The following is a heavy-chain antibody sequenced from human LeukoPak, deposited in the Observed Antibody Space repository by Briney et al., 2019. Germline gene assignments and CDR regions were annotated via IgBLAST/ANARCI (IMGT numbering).Heavy chain of an antibody. J-gene: IGHJ4*02. CDR2: LTPSSDNT. D-gene: IGHD6-13*01. CDR3: ARAYSSSWYYFDY. V-gene: IGHV1-8*03. Sequence: ASVRVSCRASGYSFADYDINWVRRAPGQGLEWMGWLTPSSDNTGYPQKFQGRVTITRNSSISTAYLELSSLRSEDTAVYYCARAYSSSWYYFDYWGQGTLLTVSS. CDR1: GYSFADYD.